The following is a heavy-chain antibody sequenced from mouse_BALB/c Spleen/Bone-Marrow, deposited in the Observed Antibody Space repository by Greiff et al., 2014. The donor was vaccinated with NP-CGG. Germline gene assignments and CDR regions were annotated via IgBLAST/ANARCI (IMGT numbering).Heavy chain of an antibody. CDR3: ARILLRSYAMDY. D-gene: IGHD1-1*01. V-gene: IGHV3-8*02. J-gene: IGHJ4*01. CDR2: ISYSGST. CDR1: GDSITSGY. Sequence: DVMLVESGPSHVKPSQTLSLTCSVTGDSITSGYWNWIRKFPGNKLEYMGYISYSGSTYYNPSLKSRISITRDTSKNQYYLQLNSVTTEDTATYYCARILLRSYAMDYWGQGTSVTVSS.